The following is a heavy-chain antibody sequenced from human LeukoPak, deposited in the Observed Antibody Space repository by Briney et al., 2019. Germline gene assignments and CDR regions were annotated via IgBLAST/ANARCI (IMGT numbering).Heavy chain of an antibody. V-gene: IGHV1-69*05. CDR1: GGALSSYA. CDR3: AGGGYDFSSGYSDWFDP. Sequence: SVKVSSTPSGGALSSYAFSWVRHAAGPGLEWLGGMVPFFGTANYAQKFQGRVTITTDESTSTAYMELSSLRSEDTAVYYCAGGGYDFSSGYSDWFDPWGQGTLVTVSS. D-gene: IGHD3-3*01. J-gene: IGHJ5*02. CDR2: MVPFFGTA.